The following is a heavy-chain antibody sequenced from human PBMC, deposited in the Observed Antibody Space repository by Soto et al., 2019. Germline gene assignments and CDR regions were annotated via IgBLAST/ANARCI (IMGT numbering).Heavy chain of an antibody. CDR3: ARQGFGPLHGLVDV. J-gene: IGHJ6*02. CDR1: GGSISSYY. V-gene: IGHV4-59*08. CDR2: VHHSWAS. D-gene: IGHD3-10*01. Sequence: QVQLQESGPGLVKPSETLSLSCTVSGGSISSYYWSWFRQSPGKRMEWIGYVHHSWASSYNPSLPSRAAISLDTSKSQFPLKVTSVTATDTAVYYCARQGFGPLHGLVDVWGQGTTVTVSS.